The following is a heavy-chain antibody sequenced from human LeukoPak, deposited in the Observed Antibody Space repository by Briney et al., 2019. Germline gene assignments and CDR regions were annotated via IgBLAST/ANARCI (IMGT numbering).Heavy chain of an antibody. J-gene: IGHJ3*01. CDR3: ARERAPFDGFDL. Sequence: GGSLRLSCAASGFSFSSCGMHWVRQAQGEGLEWLTVIWSNGINAYYADSVQGRFTISRDDSKNTLYLQMNNLRGEDTAVYYCARERAPFDGFDLWGQGTTVTVSS. V-gene: IGHV3-33*01. CDR2: IWSNGINA. CDR1: GFSFSSCG.